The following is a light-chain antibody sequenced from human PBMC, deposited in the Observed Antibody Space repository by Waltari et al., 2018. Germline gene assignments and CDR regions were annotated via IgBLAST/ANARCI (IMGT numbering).Light chain of an antibody. V-gene: IGLV2-23*02. CDR2: EVT. CDR1: SSDFGTYNL. J-gene: IGLJ1*01. Sequence: QSALTQPASVSGSPGQSITISCTGTSSDFGTYNLVSWYQHHPGKVPKFIISEVTKRPSGVSNRFSGSKSGNTASLTISGLQAEDEADYYCCSYAGNFYVFGTGTTVTVL. CDR3: CSYAGNFYV.